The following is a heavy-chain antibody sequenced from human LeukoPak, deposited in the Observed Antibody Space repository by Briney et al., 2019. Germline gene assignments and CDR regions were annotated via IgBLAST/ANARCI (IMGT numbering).Heavy chain of an antibody. CDR1: GFTVSSNY. J-gene: IGHJ4*02. CDR2: IYAGGST. Sequence: GGSLRLSCAASGFTVSSNYMSWVRQAPGKGLEWVSVIYAGGSTYYAGSVKGRFTISRDNSQNALYLQMYGLRDEDTAVYYCTRGGGAFCGGDCYRNFDYWGQGILVTVSS. CDR3: TRGGGAFCGGDCYRNFDY. D-gene: IGHD2-21*02. V-gene: IGHV3-66*02.